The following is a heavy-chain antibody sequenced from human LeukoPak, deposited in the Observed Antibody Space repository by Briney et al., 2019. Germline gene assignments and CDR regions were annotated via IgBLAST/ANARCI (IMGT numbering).Heavy chain of an antibody. CDR2: IDKKDNLYAT. Sequence: GGSLRLSCVASGFTFSGSAVHWVRQSSGKGLEWVGHIDKKDNLYATAYAESVKGRFAISRDDSKDTAFLHLDSLKTEDTALYYCTRDRGTYNWFDPWGQGTLVTVSS. CDR3: TRDRGTYNWFDP. CDR1: GFTFSGSA. V-gene: IGHV3-73*01. J-gene: IGHJ5*02. D-gene: IGHD2-15*01.